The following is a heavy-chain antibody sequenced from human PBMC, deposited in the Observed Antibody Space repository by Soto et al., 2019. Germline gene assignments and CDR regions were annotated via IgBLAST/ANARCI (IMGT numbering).Heavy chain of an antibody. V-gene: IGHV4-59*01. CDR3: ARSGHSFGGVI. J-gene: IGHJ1*01. CDR2: IFYSGSA. D-gene: IGHD3-16*01. Sequence: PLETLSLTCTVSGASMNNYYGSWIRQPPGKGLEYIGYIFYSGSADYNPSLRSRVTMSVDTSNNQFSLKLRSVTAADTAVYYCARSGHSFGGVIWGQGILVTVSS. CDR1: GASMNNYY.